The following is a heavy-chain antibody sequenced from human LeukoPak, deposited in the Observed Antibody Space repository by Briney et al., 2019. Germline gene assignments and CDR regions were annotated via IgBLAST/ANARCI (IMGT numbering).Heavy chain of an antibody. D-gene: IGHD4-17*01. CDR1: GGSISSYY. CDR2: IYFSGST. CDR3: AGGNWGSVTPPFDY. J-gene: IGHJ4*02. V-gene: IGHV4-59*08. Sequence: PSETLSLTCTVSGGSISSYYWSWIRQPPGKGPEGIGYIYFSGSTNYNPSLKSRVTISVDTSKNQFSLKLSSVTAADTAVYYCAGGNWGSVTPPFDYWGQGTLVTVSS.